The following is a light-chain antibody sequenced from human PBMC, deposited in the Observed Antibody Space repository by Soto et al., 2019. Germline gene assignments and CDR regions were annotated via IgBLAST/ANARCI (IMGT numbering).Light chain of an antibody. CDR1: QSVTTN. Sequence: IVMPQSRATLSVSPGERATLTCMASQSVTTNLAWYQPKPGQAPRLLIDGPSTRAAGVPARFSGGGSGTEFTLTISSLQSDDFALYYCQQFHTWPLSFGGGTKVDIK. V-gene: IGKV3-15*01. CDR3: QQFHTWPLS. J-gene: IGKJ4*01. CDR2: GPS.